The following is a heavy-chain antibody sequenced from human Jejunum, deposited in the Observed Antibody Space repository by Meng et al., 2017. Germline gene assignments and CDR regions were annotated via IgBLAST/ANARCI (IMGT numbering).Heavy chain of an antibody. CDR2: INPNGGST. J-gene: IGHJ4*02. Sequence: ASVKVSCKASGYTFTNYYMHWVRQAPGQGLEWMGKINPNGGSTSYAQKFQGRVTMTRDTSTSTVYMELTSLRSEDTGVYYCARDFFGILVAGVFGNWGQGTLVTVSS. D-gene: IGHD6-19*01. CDR1: GYTFTNYY. V-gene: IGHV1-46*01. CDR3: ARDFFGILVAGVFGN.